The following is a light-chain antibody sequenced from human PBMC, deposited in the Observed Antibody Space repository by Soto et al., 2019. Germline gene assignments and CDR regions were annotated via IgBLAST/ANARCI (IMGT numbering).Light chain of an antibody. CDR1: QSIGNF. J-gene: IGKJ2*01. CDR2: AAS. CDR3: QQSYTTPPYS. Sequence: IPMTQSPSSLSASVGDRVTITCRASQSIGNFLNWYQQRPGKAPKLLIYAASSLESGVPSRFTARASGTAFTLTISSLQPEDSATYSCQQSYTTPPYSFGQGTKLEIK. V-gene: IGKV1-39*01.